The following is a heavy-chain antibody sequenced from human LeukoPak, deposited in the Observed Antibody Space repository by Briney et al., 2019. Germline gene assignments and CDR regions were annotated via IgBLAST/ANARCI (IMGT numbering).Heavy chain of an antibody. Sequence: GESLKISCKGSGYSFTRYWIGWVRQMPGKGLEWMGIIYPDDSDTRYSPSFQGQVTISADKSISTAYLQWSSLKASDTAMYYCARGVGSHYYYYYYMDVWGKGTTVTVSS. CDR2: IYPDDSDT. CDR3: ARGVGSHYYYYYYMDV. V-gene: IGHV5-51*01. CDR1: GYSFTRYW. J-gene: IGHJ6*03. D-gene: IGHD2-15*01.